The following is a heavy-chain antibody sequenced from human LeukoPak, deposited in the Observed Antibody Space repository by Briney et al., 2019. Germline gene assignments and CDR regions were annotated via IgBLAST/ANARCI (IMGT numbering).Heavy chain of an antibody. D-gene: IGHD6-19*01. CDR1: GLTFDDYA. CDR2: ISWNSGSI. CDR3: AMGSGLVRPLPGSG. V-gene: IGHV3-9*01. Sequence: PGGSLRLSCAASGLTFDDYAMHWVRQAPGKGLEWVSGISWNSGSIGYADSVKGRFTISRDNAKNSLYLQMNSLRAEDTALYYCAMGSGLVRPLPGSGWGQGTLVTVSS. J-gene: IGHJ4*02.